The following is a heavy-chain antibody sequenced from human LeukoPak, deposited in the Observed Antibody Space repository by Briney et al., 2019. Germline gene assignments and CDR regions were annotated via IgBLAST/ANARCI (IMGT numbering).Heavy chain of an antibody. CDR2: ISGSGGST. Sequence: GGSLRLPCAASGFTFSSYAMSWVRQAPGKGPEWVSAISGSGGSTYYADSVKGRFTISRDNSKNTLYLQMNSLRAEDTAVYYCASHPVYPKPTDYWGQGTLVTVSS. V-gene: IGHV3-23*01. D-gene: IGHD1-14*01. CDR3: ASHPVYPKPTDY. CDR1: GFTFSSYA. J-gene: IGHJ4*02.